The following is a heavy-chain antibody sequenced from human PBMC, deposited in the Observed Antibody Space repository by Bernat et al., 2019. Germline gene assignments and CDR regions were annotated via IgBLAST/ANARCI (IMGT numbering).Heavy chain of an antibody. D-gene: IGHD4-17*01. Sequence: QVQLVQSGAEVKKPGASVKVSCKASGYTFTAYNMHWVRKAPGQGLEWMGWINPNSGGTNYAQKFQGRVTMTRDTSISTAYMEVSRLRSDDSAVYYCAREELYGDYGYWGQGTLVTVSS. CDR2: INPNSGGT. CDR3: AREELYGDYGY. V-gene: IGHV1-2*02. J-gene: IGHJ4*02. CDR1: GYTFTAYN.